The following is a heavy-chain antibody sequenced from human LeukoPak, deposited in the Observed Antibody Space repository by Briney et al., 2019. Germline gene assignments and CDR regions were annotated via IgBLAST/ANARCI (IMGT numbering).Heavy chain of an antibody. V-gene: IGHV4-59*12. J-gene: IGHJ4*02. Sequence: SETLSLTCTVSGGSISSYYWSWIRQPPGKGLEWIGYIYYSGNTNYNPSLKSRVTISVDTSKNQFSLKLSSVTAADTAVYFCARGPPTDYYDSSGFYYVFDYWGQGTLVTVSS. D-gene: IGHD3-22*01. CDR1: GGSISSYY. CDR3: ARGPPTDYYDSSGFYYVFDY. CDR2: IYYSGNT.